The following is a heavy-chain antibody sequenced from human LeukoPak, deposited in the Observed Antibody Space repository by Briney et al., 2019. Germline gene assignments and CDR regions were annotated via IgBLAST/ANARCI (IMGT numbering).Heavy chain of an antibody. CDR2: IYSGGST. CDR1: GFTVSSNY. CDR3: ARALVGYYYDSSGYPYYYGMDV. Sequence: GGSLRLSCAASGFTVSSNYMSWARQAPGKGLEWVSVIYSGGSTYYADSVKGRFTISRDNSKNTLYLQMNSLRAEDTAVYYCARALVGYYYDSSGYPYYYGMDVWGQGTTVTVSS. D-gene: IGHD3-22*01. V-gene: IGHV3-66*01. J-gene: IGHJ6*02.